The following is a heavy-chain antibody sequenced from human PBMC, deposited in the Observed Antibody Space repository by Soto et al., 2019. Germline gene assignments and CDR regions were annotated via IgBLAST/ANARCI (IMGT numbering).Heavy chain of an antibody. D-gene: IGHD2-21*01. V-gene: IGHV3-48*03. Sequence: GGSLRLSCAASGSDFSTSDMNWVRQVPGKGLEWISYITTTGRPIYYADSVIGRFTISRDNAKNSLYSQMNSLRADDTALYYCVRVIGFVVVIAIRPNFDSWGQGTLVTVSS. CDR3: VRVIGFVVVIAIRPNFDS. J-gene: IGHJ5*01. CDR1: GSDFSTSD. CDR2: ITTTGRPI.